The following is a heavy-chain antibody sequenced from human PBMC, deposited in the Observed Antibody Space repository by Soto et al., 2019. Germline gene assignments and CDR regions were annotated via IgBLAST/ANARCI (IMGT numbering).Heavy chain of an antibody. Sequence: SGGSLRLSCAASGFTFSSYAMSWVRQAPGKGLEWVSTISGSDGRTYSTDSVKGRFTISRDNSWNTAYLQMNSLRVEDTAVYYCAKGVSQYTPLALFDYWGRGTLVTVPQ. V-gene: IGHV3-23*01. D-gene: IGHD5-18*01. CDR1: GFTFSSYA. CDR3: AKGVSQYTPLALFDY. CDR2: ISGSDGRT. J-gene: IGHJ4*02.